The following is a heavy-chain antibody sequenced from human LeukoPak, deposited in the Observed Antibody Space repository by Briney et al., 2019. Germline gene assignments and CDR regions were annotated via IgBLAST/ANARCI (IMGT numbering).Heavy chain of an antibody. Sequence: ASVKVSCKASGGTFSSYATSWVRQAPGQGLEWMGGIIPIFGTANYAQKFQGRVTITADESTSTAYMELSSLRSEDTAVYYCARGSGYCSGGSCYSSRGAFDYWGQGTLVTVSS. CDR1: GGTFSSYA. J-gene: IGHJ4*02. CDR3: ARGSGYCSGGSCYSSRGAFDY. D-gene: IGHD2-15*01. CDR2: IIPIFGTA. V-gene: IGHV1-69*13.